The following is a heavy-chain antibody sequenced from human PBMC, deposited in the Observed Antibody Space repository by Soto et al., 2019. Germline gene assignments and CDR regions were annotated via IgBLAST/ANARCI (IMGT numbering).Heavy chain of an antibody. CDR2: IYYSGNT. V-gene: IGHV4-34*09. CDR3: ASTDYVAYYMDV. Sequence: PSETLSLTCAVYGGSFSGYYWSWIRQPPGKGLEWIGYIYYSGNTYYNPSLKSRVTISVDTSKNQFSLKLSSVTAADTAVYYCASTDYVAYYMDVWGQGTTVTVSS. CDR1: GGSFSGYY. D-gene: IGHD3-10*02. J-gene: IGHJ6*03.